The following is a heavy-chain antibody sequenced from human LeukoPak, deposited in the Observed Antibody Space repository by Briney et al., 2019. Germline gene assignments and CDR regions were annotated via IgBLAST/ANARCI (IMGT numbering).Heavy chain of an antibody. J-gene: IGHJ4*02. CDR3: ARDRLRYSGYDYDY. D-gene: IGHD5-12*01. Sequence: GGSLRLSCAASGFTFSSYWMSWVRQAPGKGLEWVANIKQDGSEKYYVDSVKGRFTISRDNAKNSLYLQMNSLRAEDTAVYYCARDRLRYSGYDYDYWGQGTLVTVSS. CDR2: IKQDGSEK. V-gene: IGHV3-7*01. CDR1: GFTFSSYW.